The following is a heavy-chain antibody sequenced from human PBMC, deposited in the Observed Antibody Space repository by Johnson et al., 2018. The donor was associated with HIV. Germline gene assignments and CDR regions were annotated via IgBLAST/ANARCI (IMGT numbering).Heavy chain of an antibody. V-gene: IGHV3-15*01. CDR2: IKSKTDGGST. Sequence: VQLVESGGGLVKPGGSLRLSCAASGFTFSNAWMSWVRQAPGKGLEWVGRIKSKTDGGSTYYADSVKGRFTISRDNFKNTLYLQMNSLGVEDTAVYYCAKEGRDVFRDYDAFDIWGQGTMVTVSS. CDR1: GFTFSNAW. CDR3: AKEGRDVFRDYDAFDI. J-gene: IGHJ3*02. D-gene: IGHD4-17*01.